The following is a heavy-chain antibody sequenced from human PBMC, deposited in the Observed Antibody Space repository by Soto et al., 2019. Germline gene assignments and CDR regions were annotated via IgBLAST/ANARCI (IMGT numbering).Heavy chain of an antibody. V-gene: IGHV4-31*03. D-gene: IGHD3-22*01. Sequence: SETLSLTCTVSGGSISSGGYYWSWIRQHPGKGLEWIGCIDYSGSTYYNPSLKSRVTISVDTSKNQFSLKLSSVTAADTAVYYCARSYYYDSSGYYYSWIDPRGQGTLVTVSS. CDR1: GGSISSGGYY. CDR2: IDYSGST. J-gene: IGHJ5*02. CDR3: ARSYYYDSSGYYYSWIDP.